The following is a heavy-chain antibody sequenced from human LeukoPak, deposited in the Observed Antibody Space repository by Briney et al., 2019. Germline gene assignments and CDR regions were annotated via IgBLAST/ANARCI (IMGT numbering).Heavy chain of an antibody. J-gene: IGHJ4*02. V-gene: IGHV1-2*02. CDR2: INPNSGGT. D-gene: IGHD3-22*01. CDR3: ARDFDYYDSSGYYLN. CDR1: GYTFTGYY. Sequence: ASVKVSCKASGYTFTGYYMHWVRRAPGQGLEWMGWINPNSGGTNYAQKFQGRVTMTRDTSISTAYMELSRLRSDDTAVYYCARDFDYYDSSGYYLNWGQGTLATVSS.